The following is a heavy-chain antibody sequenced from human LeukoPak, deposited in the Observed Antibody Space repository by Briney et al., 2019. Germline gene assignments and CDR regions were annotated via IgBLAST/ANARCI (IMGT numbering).Heavy chain of an antibody. CDR3: ARDQGSLTRSWYTGY. V-gene: IGHV1-2*06. D-gene: IGHD6-13*01. J-gene: IGHJ4*02. CDR2: INPYSGDT. Sequence: ASVKVTCKASGYTFTGYHIHWVRQAPGQGLEWMGRINPYSGDTNFAQKFQGRVTMTRDTSITTAYMDLSSLTPDDTAVYFCARDQGSLTRSWYTGYWGQGTQVTVSS. CDR1: GYTFTGYH.